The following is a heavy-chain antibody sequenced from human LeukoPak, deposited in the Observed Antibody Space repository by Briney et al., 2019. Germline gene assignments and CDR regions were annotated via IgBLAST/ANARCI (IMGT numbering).Heavy chain of an antibody. D-gene: IGHD1-1*01. V-gene: IGHV1-2*02. CDR2: INPNSGGT. CDR3: AREEDDRYYYYYGMDV. Sequence: ASVKVSCKASGYTFTGYYIHWVRQAPGQGLEWMGWINPNSGGTNYAQKFQGRVTMTRDTSISTAYMELSRLRSDDTAVYYCAREEDDRYYYYYGMDVWGQGTTVTVSS. CDR1: GYTFTGYY. J-gene: IGHJ6*02.